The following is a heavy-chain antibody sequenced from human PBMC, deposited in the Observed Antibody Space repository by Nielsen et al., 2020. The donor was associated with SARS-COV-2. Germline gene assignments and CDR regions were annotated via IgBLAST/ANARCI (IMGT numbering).Heavy chain of an antibody. CDR3: VRDAGFGVFDI. CDR2: IFPMIGSA. D-gene: IGHD3-10*01. J-gene: IGHJ3*02. Sequence: SVKVSCKASGETFSTHGISWERQAPGQGLEWMGRIFPMIGSADYSQKFQGRVTINADKSTRTAYVEVSSLRSDDTAVYYCVRDAGFGVFDIWGQGTMVTVSS. CDR1: GETFSTHG. V-gene: IGHV1-69*04.